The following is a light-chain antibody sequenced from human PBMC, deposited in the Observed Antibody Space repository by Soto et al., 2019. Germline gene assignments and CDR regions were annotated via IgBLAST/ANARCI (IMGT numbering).Light chain of an antibody. CDR2: GAS. V-gene: IGKV3-15*01. Sequence: EIVMTQSQATLSVSPGERATLSCRASQSVSSNVAWYQQKPGQAPRLLIYGASTRATGIPARFSGSGSGTEFTLTISSLQSEDFAVYYCQQYNNWPPLTFGGGTKVEI. CDR3: QQYNNWPPLT. J-gene: IGKJ4*01. CDR1: QSVSSN.